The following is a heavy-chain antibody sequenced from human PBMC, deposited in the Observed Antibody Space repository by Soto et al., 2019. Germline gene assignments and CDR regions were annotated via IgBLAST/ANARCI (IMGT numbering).Heavy chain of an antibody. Sequence: QVQLVQSGAEVKKPGSSVKVSCKASGGTFSSYAIRWVRQAPGQGLEWMGGIIPFFGTANYAQTFQGRVTITADQSTSTVYMELSSQRSEDTAVYYCANHKPGGYYYGMDVWGQGTTVTVSS. CDR3: ANHKPGGYYYGMDV. D-gene: IGHD2-15*01. V-gene: IGHV1-69*12. CDR1: GGTFSSYA. J-gene: IGHJ6*02. CDR2: IIPFFGTA.